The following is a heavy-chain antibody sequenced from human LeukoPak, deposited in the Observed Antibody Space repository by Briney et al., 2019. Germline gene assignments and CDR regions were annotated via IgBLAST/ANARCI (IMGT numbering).Heavy chain of an antibody. D-gene: IGHD5-18*01. CDR3: ARASSGYRFGAFDI. CDR1: DGSISSRSYY. J-gene: IGHJ3*02. V-gene: IGHV4-61*01. Sequence: SETLSLTCTVSDGSISSRSYYWGWIRQPPGKGLEWLGYIYYSGSTNYNPSLKSRVTISVDTSKNQFSLKLSSVTAADTAVYYCARASSGYRFGAFDIWGQGTMVTVSS. CDR2: IYYSGST.